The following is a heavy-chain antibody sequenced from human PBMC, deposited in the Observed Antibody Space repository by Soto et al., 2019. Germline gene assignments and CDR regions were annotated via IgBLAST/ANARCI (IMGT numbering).Heavy chain of an antibody. Sequence: EVQLVQSGAEVKKPGESLRISCKGSGYSFTSYWISWVRQMPGKGLEWMGRIDPSDSYTNYSPSFQGHVTISADKSISTAYLQWSSLKASDTAMYYCASFALTDTAMVRGGMDVWGQGTTVNVSS. CDR3: ASFALTDTAMVRGGMDV. D-gene: IGHD5-18*01. V-gene: IGHV5-10-1*03. J-gene: IGHJ6*02. CDR2: IDPSDSYT. CDR1: GYSFTSYW.